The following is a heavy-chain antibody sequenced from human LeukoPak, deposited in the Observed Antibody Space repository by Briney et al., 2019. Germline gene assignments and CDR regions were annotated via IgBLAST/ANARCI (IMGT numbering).Heavy chain of an antibody. CDR2: IIPIFGTA. Sequence: ASVKVSCKASGGTFSSYAISWVRQAPGQGLEWMGGIIPIFGTANYAQKFQGRVTITTDESTSTAYMELSSLRSEDTVVYYCARDRNQVGASAFDIWGQGTMVTVSS. D-gene: IGHD1-26*01. V-gene: IGHV1-69*05. CDR3: ARDRNQVGASAFDI. J-gene: IGHJ3*02. CDR1: GGTFSSYA.